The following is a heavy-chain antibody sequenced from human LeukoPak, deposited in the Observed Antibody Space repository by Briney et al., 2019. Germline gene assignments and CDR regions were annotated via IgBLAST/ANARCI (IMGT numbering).Heavy chain of an antibody. D-gene: IGHD3-22*01. J-gene: IGHJ3*02. Sequence: ASVKVSCKPSGGTFSSYAIHWVRQAPGQRLEWMGWINAGNGNTKYSQKFQGRVTITRDTSASTAYMELSSLRSEDTAVYYCATRTDYYDRLYAFDIWGQGTMVTVSS. CDR1: GGTFSSYA. CDR2: INAGNGNT. CDR3: ATRTDYYDRLYAFDI. V-gene: IGHV1-3*01.